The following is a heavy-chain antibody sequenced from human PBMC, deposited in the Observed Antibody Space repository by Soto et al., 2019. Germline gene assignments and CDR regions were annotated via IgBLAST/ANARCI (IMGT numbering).Heavy chain of an antibody. CDR2: IIPIFGTA. V-gene: IGHV1-69*13. D-gene: IGHD1-26*01. J-gene: IGHJ6*02. Sequence: GASVKVSCKASGGTFSSYAISWVRQAPGQGLEWMGGIIPIFGTANYAQKFQGRVTITADESTSTAYMELSSLRSEDTAVYYCARDTNGSYLLYYGMDVWGQGTTVTVSS. CDR3: ARDTNGSYLLYYGMDV. CDR1: GGTFSSYA.